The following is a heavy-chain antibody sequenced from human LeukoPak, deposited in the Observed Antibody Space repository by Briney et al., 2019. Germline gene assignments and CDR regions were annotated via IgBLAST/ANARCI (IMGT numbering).Heavy chain of an antibody. CDR1: GFTFSSYS. V-gene: IGHV4-39*07. CDR3: ARGRVSSSTWYSTYYYYFYMDV. CDR2: IYYSGST. D-gene: IGHD4-11*01. Sequence: GSLSLPCAASGFTFSSYSMNWVRQPPGKGLEWIGSIYYSGSTYYNPSLKSRVTISVDTSKNQFSLRLRSVTAADTAVYFCARGRVSSSTWYSTYYYYFYMDVWGKGTTVTVSS. J-gene: IGHJ6*03.